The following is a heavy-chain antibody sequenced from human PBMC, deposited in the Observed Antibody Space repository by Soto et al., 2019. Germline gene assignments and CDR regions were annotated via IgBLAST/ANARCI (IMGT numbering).Heavy chain of an antibody. CDR1: GGSISSSNW. CDR2: IYHSGST. Sequence: QVQLQESGPGLVKPSGTLSLTCAVSGGSISSSNWWSWVRQPPGKGLEWIGEIYHSGSTNYNPSLKSRVTLSVDKSKNQFSLKLSSVTAADTAVYYCASLGHIAVAGEPFDYWGQGTLVTVSS. V-gene: IGHV4-4*02. CDR3: ASLGHIAVAGEPFDY. J-gene: IGHJ4*02. D-gene: IGHD6-19*01.